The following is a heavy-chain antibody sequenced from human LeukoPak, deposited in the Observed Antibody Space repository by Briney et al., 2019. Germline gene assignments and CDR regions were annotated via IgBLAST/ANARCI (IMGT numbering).Heavy chain of an antibody. J-gene: IGHJ4*02. CDR2: IRSKAYGGTT. Sequence: PGRSLRLSCTASGFTFGDYAMSWFRQAPGKGPEWVGFIRSKAYGGTTEYAASVKGRFTISRDDSKSIAYLQMNSLKTEDTAVYYCTRDRLSFYWGQGTLVTVSS. CDR3: TRDRLSFY. CDR1: GFTFGDYA. D-gene: IGHD3-16*02. V-gene: IGHV3-49*03.